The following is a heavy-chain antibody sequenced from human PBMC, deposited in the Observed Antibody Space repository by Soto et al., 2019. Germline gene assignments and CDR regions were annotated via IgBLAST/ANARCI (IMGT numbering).Heavy chain of an antibody. CDR2: ISGSGGST. CDR3: ARDGVQLWLGPSSVGRGMDV. CDR1: GFTFSSYA. D-gene: IGHD5-18*01. Sequence: PGGSLRLSCAASGFTFSSYAMSWVRQAPGKGLEWVSAISGSGGSTYYADSVKGRFTISRDNSKNTLYLQMNSLRAEDTAVYYCARDGVQLWLGPSSVGRGMDVWGQGTTVTVSS. V-gene: IGHV3-23*01. J-gene: IGHJ6*02.